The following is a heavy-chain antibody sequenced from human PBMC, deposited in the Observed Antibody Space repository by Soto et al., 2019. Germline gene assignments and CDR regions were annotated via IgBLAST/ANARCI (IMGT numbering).Heavy chain of an antibody. CDR2: IYYSGST. J-gene: IGHJ3*02. V-gene: IGHV4-39*01. CDR1: GGSISSSSYY. CDR3: AKGGSGSYSNAFDI. D-gene: IGHD3-10*01. Sequence: QLQLQGSGPGLVKPSETLSLTCTVSGGSISSSSYYWGWIRQPPGKGLGGIGSIYYSGSTYYNPPLKSRVTISVDTSKNQFSLKLSSVTAADTAVYYCAKGGSGSYSNAFDIWGQGTMVTVSS.